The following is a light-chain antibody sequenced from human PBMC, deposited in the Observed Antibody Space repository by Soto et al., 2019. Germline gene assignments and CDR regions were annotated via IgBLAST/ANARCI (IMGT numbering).Light chain of an antibody. Sequence: QSVLTQPASVSGSPGQSITISCTGISSDGDDYKDVSWYQQHPGKAPKLMICEVTYRPSGVSNRFSGSKSGNTASLTISGLQAEDEADYYCSSYTSTSTVFGTGTKLTVL. CDR2: EVT. J-gene: IGLJ1*01. V-gene: IGLV2-14*01. CDR3: SSYTSTSTV. CDR1: SSDGDDYKD.